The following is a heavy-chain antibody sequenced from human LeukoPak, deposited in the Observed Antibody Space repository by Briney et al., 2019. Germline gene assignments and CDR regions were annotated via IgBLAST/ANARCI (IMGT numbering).Heavy chain of an antibody. CDR3: ARGDDYGGAWYYFDY. Sequence: GGSLRLSCAASGFTFSSYAMSWVRQAPGKGLEWVSVIYSGGSRYYADSVKGRFTISRDNSKNTLYLQMNSLRAEDTAVYYCARGDDYGGAWYYFDYWGQGTLVTVSS. D-gene: IGHD4-23*01. CDR1: GFTFSSYA. CDR2: IYSGGSR. J-gene: IGHJ4*02. V-gene: IGHV3-53*01.